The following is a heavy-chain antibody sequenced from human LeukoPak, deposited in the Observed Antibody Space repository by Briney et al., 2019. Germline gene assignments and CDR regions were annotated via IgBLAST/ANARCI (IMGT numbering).Heavy chain of an antibody. CDR2: ISYDGSNK. CDR3: TRGDMRDYFDY. Sequence: PGRSLRLSCAASGFTFSSYAMHWVRQAPGKGLQCVAVISYDGSNKYYADSVKGRFTISRDNSKNTLYLQMNSLRVEDTAVYYCTRGDMRDYFDYWGRGTLVTVSS. D-gene: IGHD2-15*01. CDR1: GFTFSSYA. V-gene: IGHV3-30*04. J-gene: IGHJ4*02.